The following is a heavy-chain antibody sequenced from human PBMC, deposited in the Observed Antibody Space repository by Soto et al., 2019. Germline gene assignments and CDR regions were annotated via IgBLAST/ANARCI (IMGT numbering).Heavy chain of an antibody. J-gene: IGHJ4*02. Sequence: ASVKVSCKASGYTFTSYGISWVRQAPGQGLEWMGWISAYSGNTNYAQKLQGRVTMTRDTSTSTVYMELSSLRSEDTAVYYCARPELCSGGSCYLDYWGQGTLVTVSS. CDR1: GYTFTSYG. CDR3: ARPELCSGGSCYLDY. D-gene: IGHD2-15*01. V-gene: IGHV1-18*01. CDR2: ISAYSGNT.